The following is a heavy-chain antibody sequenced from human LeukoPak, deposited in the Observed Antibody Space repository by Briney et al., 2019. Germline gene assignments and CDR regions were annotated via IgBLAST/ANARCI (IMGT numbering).Heavy chain of an antibody. CDR1: GVTLDAYS. D-gene: IGHD5-12*01. J-gene: IGHJ4*02. CDR3: ARGPEKGYVSMRSFDY. V-gene: IGHV3-21*01. Sequence: GGSLRLSCAASGVTLDAYSMNRVRQAPGQGLEWVSSITSRGSYIYYRDSLKGRFIISRDNAKVLLYPQLNSLRDDDTAVYYCARGPEKGYVSMRSFDYWGQGALVTVSS. CDR2: ITSRGSYI.